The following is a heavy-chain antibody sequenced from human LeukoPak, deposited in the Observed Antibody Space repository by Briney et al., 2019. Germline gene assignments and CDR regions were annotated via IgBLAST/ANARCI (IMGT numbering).Heavy chain of an antibody. D-gene: IGHD1-7*01. Sequence: PGGSLRLSCAAAGFTFSNYNMNWVRQAPGKGLECIAYISSSGSTIYYADSVKGRFTISRDNAKNSLFLHMNSLRAEDTALYYCARENFADLFDFWGQGALVTVSS. CDR1: GFTFSNYN. CDR2: ISSSGSTI. J-gene: IGHJ4*02. CDR3: ARENFADLFDF. V-gene: IGHV3-48*01.